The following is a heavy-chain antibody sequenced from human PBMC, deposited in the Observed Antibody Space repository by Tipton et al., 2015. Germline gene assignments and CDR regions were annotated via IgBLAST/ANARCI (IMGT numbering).Heavy chain of an antibody. Sequence: SLRLSCAASGFTFSSYGMHWVRRAPGKGLEWVAVIWSDGSNKNFADSVKGRFTISRDKSKNTLYLEMNSLRVEDTAVYYCAKNSGNYYSSSSDHWGQGTLVTVSS. CDR3: AKNSGNYYSSSSDH. J-gene: IGHJ4*02. CDR1: GFTFSSYG. D-gene: IGHD3-10*01. CDR2: IWSDGSNK. V-gene: IGHV3-33*03.